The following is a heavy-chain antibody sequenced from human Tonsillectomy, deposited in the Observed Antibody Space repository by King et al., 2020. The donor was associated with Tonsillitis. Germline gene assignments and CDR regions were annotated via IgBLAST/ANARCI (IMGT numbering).Heavy chain of an antibody. CDR3: ARAPGETDWFDP. Sequence: DVQLVESGGGLVQPGGSLRLSCAASGFTFSSYWMHWVRQAPGKGLVWVSRINSDGSSTSYADSVKGRFTISRDNAKNTLYLQMNSLRAEDTAVYYCARAPGETDWFDPWGQGTLVTVSS. CDR1: GFTFSSYW. CDR2: INSDGSST. V-gene: IGHV3-74*01. J-gene: IGHJ5*02.